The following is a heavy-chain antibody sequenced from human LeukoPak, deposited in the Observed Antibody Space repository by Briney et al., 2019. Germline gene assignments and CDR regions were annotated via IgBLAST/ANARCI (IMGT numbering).Heavy chain of an antibody. J-gene: IGHJ4*02. Sequence: PSETLSLTCTVSGGSISSSSYYWGWIRQPPGKGLEWIGSIYYSGSTYYNPSLKSRVTISVDTSKNQFSLKLSSVTAADTAVYYCASQRTTYYDFWSGYCYSYWGQGTLVTVSS. CDR3: ASQRTTYYDFWSGYCYSY. D-gene: IGHD3-3*01. V-gene: IGHV4-39*01. CDR2: IYYSGST. CDR1: GGSISSSSYY.